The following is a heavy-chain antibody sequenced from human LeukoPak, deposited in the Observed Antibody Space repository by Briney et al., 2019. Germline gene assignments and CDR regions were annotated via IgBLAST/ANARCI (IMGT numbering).Heavy chain of an antibody. Sequence: PGGSLRLSCAASGFTFSSYGMHWVRQAPGKGLEWVSGISGSGGSTYYADSVKGRFTISRDNSKNTLYLQMNSLRAEDTAVYYCAKGSLPAVVTPSDYWGQGTLVTVSS. V-gene: IGHV3-23*01. J-gene: IGHJ4*02. D-gene: IGHD4-23*01. CDR1: GFTFSSYG. CDR2: ISGSGGST. CDR3: AKGSLPAVVTPSDY.